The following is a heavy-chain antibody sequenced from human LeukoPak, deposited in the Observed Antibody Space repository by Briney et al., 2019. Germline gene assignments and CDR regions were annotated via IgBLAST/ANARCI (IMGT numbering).Heavy chain of an antibody. CDR3: ARQDGQQLAYYYYYYMDV. CDR2: INSGGSST. J-gene: IGHJ6*03. D-gene: IGHD6-13*01. CDR1: GFTFSSYW. V-gene: IGHV3-74*01. Sequence: PGGSLRLSCAASGFTFSSYWMHWVRQAPGKGLVWVSRINSGGSSTSYADSVKGRFTISRDNAKNTLYLQMNSLRAEDTAVYYCARQDGQQLAYYYYYYMDVWGKGTTVTISS.